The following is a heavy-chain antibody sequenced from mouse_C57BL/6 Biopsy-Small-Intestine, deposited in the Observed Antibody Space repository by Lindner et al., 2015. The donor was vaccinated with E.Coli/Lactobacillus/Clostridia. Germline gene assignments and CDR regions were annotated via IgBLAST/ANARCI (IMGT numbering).Heavy chain of an antibody. D-gene: IGHD1-1*01. Sequence: SVKVSCKTSGYTFTDYYMHWVRQAPGQGFEWMGWINPNGGDRYIAQRFQGRVTLTRDTTISTAYMDLISLTSDDTALYYCARGSSWNYYHYGMDVWGQGTTVTVSS. CDR2: INPNGGDR. CDR3: ARGSSWNYYHYGMDV. J-gene: IGHJ1*01. CDR1: GYTFTDYY. V-gene: IGHV1-19*01.